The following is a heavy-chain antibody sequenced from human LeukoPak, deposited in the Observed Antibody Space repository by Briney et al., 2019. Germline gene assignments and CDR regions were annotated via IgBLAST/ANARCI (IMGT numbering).Heavy chain of an antibody. CDR2: IYYSGST. D-gene: IGHD3-10*01. CDR1: GGSISSSSYY. J-gene: IGHJ6*03. V-gene: IGHV4-39*07. CDR3: ARVRMVRGSYYYMDV. Sequence: SETLSLTCTVSGGSISSSSYYWGWIRQPPGKGLEWIGNIYYSGSTYYNPSLKSRVTISVDTSKNQFSLKLSSVTAADTAVYYCARVRMVRGSYYYMDVWGKGTTVTISS.